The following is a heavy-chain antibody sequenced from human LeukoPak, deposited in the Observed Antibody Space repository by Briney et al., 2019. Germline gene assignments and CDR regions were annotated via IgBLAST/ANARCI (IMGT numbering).Heavy chain of an antibody. V-gene: IGHV3-48*01. CDR1: GFTFSSYN. CDR2: ISSSSNTI. CDR3: ARDFGSV. D-gene: IGHD3-10*01. Sequence: GGSLRLPCAASGFTFSSYNMNWVRQAPGKGPEWVSYISSSSNTIYYADSVKGRFTISRDNSKNTLYLQMNSLRAEDTAVYYCARDFGSVWGKGTTVTVSS. J-gene: IGHJ6*04.